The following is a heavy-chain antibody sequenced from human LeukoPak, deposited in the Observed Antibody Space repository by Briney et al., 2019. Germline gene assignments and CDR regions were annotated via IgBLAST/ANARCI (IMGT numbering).Heavy chain of an antibody. Sequence: SQTLSLTCAISGDSVSSNSAAWNWIRQSPSRGLEWLGRTYYRSKWYKDYAVSVKSRITINPDTSKNQFSLQLNSVTPEDTAVYYCARDDYDILTGLEDALDIWGQGTMVTVSS. D-gene: IGHD3-9*01. J-gene: IGHJ3*02. CDR3: ARDDYDILTGLEDALDI. CDR2: TYYRSKWYK. CDR1: GDSVSSNSAA. V-gene: IGHV6-1*01.